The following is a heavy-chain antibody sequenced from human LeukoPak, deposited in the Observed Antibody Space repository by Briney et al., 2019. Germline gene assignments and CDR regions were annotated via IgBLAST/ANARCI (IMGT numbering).Heavy chain of an antibody. CDR1: GGSIDITNY. CDR2: ISHDGTT. D-gene: IGHD3-22*01. CDR3: TREDRPFCPFAY. Sequence: SETLSLTCGVSGGSIDITNYWSWVRQAPGKGLEWIGEISHDGTTNYNPSLRSRVAMSLDRANNQFSLSLTSVTAAGTAVYYCTREDRPFCPFAYWGQGVLVTVSS. J-gene: IGHJ4*02. V-gene: IGHV4-4*02.